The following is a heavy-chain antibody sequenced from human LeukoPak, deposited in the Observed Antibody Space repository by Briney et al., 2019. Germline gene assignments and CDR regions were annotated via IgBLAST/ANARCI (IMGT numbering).Heavy chain of an antibody. CDR3: AKDIEETGNDAFDI. J-gene: IGHJ3*02. CDR2: ISWNSGSI. CDR1: GFTFDDYA. V-gene: IGHV3-9*01. D-gene: IGHD7-27*01. Sequence: GGSLRLSCAASGFTFDDYAMHWVRQAPGKGLEWVSGISWNSGSIGYADSVKGRFTISRDNAKNSLYLQMNSLRAEDTALYYCAKDIEETGNDAFDIWGQGTMVTVSS.